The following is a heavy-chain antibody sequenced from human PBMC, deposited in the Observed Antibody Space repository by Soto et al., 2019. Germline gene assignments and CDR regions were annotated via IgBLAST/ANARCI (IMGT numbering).Heavy chain of an antibody. J-gene: IGHJ6*02. CDR3: AKGGDRMDV. Sequence: LRLSCAASGFTFSSYGMHWVRQAPGKGLEWAAVISYDGSNKYYADSVKGRFTISRDNSKNTLCLQMNSLRAEDTAVYYCAKGGDRMDVWGQGTTVTVSS. CDR1: GFTFSSYG. CDR2: ISYDGSNK. V-gene: IGHV3-30*18. D-gene: IGHD3-10*01.